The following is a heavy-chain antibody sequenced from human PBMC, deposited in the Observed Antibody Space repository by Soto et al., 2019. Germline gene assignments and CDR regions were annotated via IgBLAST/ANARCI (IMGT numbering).Heavy chain of an antibody. V-gene: IGHV1-18*01. D-gene: IGHD3-22*01. J-gene: IGHJ3*02. CDR3: ASPARETYYYDSSGYPSDAFDI. Sequence: QVQLVQSGAEVKKPGASVKASCKASGYTFTSYGISWVRQAPGQGLEWMGWISAHNGNTNYAQKLQGRVTMTTDTSTSTAYMELRSLRSDDTAVYYCASPARETYYYDSSGYPSDAFDIWGQGTMVTVSS. CDR1: GYTFTSYG. CDR2: ISAHNGNT.